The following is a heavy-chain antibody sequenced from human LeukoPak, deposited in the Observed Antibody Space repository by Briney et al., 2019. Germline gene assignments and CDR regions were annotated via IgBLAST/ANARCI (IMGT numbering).Heavy chain of an antibody. CDR3: ARDREILGEFRDAFDI. D-gene: IGHD1-26*01. CDR2: IIPIFGTA. Sequence: ASVKVSCKASGYTFTSYDINWVRQAPGQGLEWMGGIIPIFGTANYAQKFQGRVTITTDESTSTAYMELSSLRSEDTAVYYCARDREILGEFRDAFDIWGQGTMVTVSS. CDR1: GYTFTSYD. J-gene: IGHJ3*02. V-gene: IGHV1-69*05.